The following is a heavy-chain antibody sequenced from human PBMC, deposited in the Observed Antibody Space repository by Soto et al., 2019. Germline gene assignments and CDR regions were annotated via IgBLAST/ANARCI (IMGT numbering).Heavy chain of an antibody. V-gene: IGHV4-31*03. J-gene: IGHJ3*02. CDR3: ARDASSAIDAFDI. CDR1: GGSISSGGYY. CDR2: IYYSGST. Sequence: QVQLQESGPGLVKPSQTLSLTCTVSGGSISSGGYYWSWIRQHPGKGLEWIGYIYYSGSTYYNPSLNSRVTISVDTSKNQFSLKLSSVTAADTAVYYCARDASSAIDAFDIWGQGTMVTVSS.